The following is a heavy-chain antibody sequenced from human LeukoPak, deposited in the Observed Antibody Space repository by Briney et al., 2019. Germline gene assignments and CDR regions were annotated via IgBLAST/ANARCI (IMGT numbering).Heavy chain of an antibody. D-gene: IGHD1-26*01. CDR1: GGSISSYY. CDR3: ARDKDGGATDAFDI. CDR2: IYTSGST. V-gene: IGHV4-4*07. J-gene: IGHJ3*02. Sequence: PSETLSLTCTVSGGSISSYYWSWIRQPAGKGLEWIGRIYTSGSTNYNLSLKSRVTMSVDMSKNQFSLKLSSVTAADTAVYYCARDKDGGATDAFDIWGQGTMVTVSS.